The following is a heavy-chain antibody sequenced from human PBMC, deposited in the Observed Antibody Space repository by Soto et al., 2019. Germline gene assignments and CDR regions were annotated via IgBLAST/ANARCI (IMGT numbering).Heavy chain of an antibody. Sequence: SSETLSLTCTVSGGSISSYYWSWIRQPPGKGLEWIGYIYYSGSNNYNPSLKSRVTISVDTSKNQFSLKLSSVTAVDSAVYYCARDQRPYSSSFDYWGQGTLVTVSS. CDR1: GGSISSYY. V-gene: IGHV4-59*01. J-gene: IGHJ4*02. CDR3: ARDQRPYSSSFDY. CDR2: IYYSGSN. D-gene: IGHD6-6*01.